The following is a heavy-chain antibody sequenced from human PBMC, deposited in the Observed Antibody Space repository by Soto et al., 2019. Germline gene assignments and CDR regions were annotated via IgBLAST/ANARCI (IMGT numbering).Heavy chain of an antibody. CDR3: ARGSAGHYNSGTTLE. J-gene: IGHJ4*02. V-gene: IGHV3-30-3*01. CDR1: GFTFANYA. Sequence: VGSLRLSCAASGFTFANYAMHWVRQAPGKGLEWVAVISDDGNNEYYADSVKGRFTISRGNSKNTVYLNMNSLREDDAAVYYCARGSAGHYNSGTTLEWGKGTRVTV. CDR2: ISDDGNNE. D-gene: IGHD3-10*01.